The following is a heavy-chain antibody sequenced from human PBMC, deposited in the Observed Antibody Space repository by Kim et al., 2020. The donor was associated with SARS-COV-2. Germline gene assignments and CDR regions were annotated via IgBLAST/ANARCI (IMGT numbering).Heavy chain of an antibody. CDR1: GFTFSSYA. J-gene: IGHJ1*01. CDR2: ISYDGSNK. V-gene: IGHV3-30-3*01. D-gene: IGHD6-13*01. CDR3: ATTFRDSSWYFSRYFQH. Sequence: GGSLRLSCAASGFTFSSYAMHWVRQAPGKGLEWVAVISYDGSNKYYADSVKGRFTISRDNSKNTLYLQMNSLRAEDTAVYYCATTFRDSSWYFSRYFQHWGQGTLVTVSS.